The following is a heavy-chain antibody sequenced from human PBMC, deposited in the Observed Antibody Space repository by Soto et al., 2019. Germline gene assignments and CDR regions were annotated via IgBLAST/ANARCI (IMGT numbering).Heavy chain of an antibody. CDR1: GFTFSSYG. CDR3: AKDREWELLRYFDY. J-gene: IGHJ4*02. CDR2: ISCSGSST. D-gene: IGHD1-26*01. V-gene: IGHV3-23*01. Sequence: QPGGSLRLSCAASGFTFSSYGMHWVRQAPGKGLEWVSVISCSGSSTYYADSVKGRFTISRDNSKNTLYLQMNSLRAEDTAVYYCAKDREWELLRYFDYWGQGTLVTVSS.